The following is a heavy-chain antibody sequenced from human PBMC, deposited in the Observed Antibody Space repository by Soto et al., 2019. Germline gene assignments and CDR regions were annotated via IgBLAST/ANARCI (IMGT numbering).Heavy chain of an antibody. CDR3: ARRRLWDYYGSGTPYGMDV. Sequence: PLETLSLTCAVYGGSFSGYYWSWIRQPPGKGLEWIGEINHSGSTNYNPSLKSRVTISVDTSKNQFSLKLSSVTAADTAVYYCARRRLWDYYGSGTPYGMDVWGQGTTVTVS. J-gene: IGHJ6*02. CDR1: GGSFSGYY. V-gene: IGHV4-34*01. CDR2: INHSGST. D-gene: IGHD3-10*01.